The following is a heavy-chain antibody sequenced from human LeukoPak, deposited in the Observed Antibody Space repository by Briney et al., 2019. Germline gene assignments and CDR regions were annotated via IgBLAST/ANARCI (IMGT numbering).Heavy chain of an antibody. J-gene: IGHJ3*02. CDR1: GYTLPELS. D-gene: IGHD1-26*01. V-gene: IGHV1-24*01. Sequence: ASEKVSCQVSGYTLPELSMHWVRQAPGKGLEWMGGFDPEDGETIYTQKFQGRVTMTEDTSTDTAYMELSSLRSEDTAVYYCATALTWELPPNDAFDIWGQGTMVTVSS. CDR2: FDPEDGET. CDR3: ATALTWELPPNDAFDI.